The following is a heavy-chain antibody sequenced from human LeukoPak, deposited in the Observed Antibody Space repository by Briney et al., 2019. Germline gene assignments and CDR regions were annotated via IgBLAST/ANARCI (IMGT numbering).Heavy chain of an antibody. J-gene: IGHJ4*02. D-gene: IGHD1-26*01. V-gene: IGHV3-23*01. CDR2: ISASGVMT. Sequence: GGSLRLSCAASGFTFTNYAMTWVRQAPGKGLEWVSSISASGVMTYYADSVKGRFTVSRDNSKNSLYLQMSSLTAADTAVYYCAKDRSIGAYYTFDHWGQGTLVTVSS. CDR3: AKDRSIGAYYTFDH. CDR1: GFTFTNYA.